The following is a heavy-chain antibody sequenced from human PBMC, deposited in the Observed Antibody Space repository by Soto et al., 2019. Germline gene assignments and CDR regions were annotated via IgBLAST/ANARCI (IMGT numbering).Heavy chain of an antibody. CDR3: AKSLYYYDSSPLDR. V-gene: IGHV3-43D*04. D-gene: IGHD3-22*01. Sequence: GGSLRLSCAAAGFDFEDYAMHWVRQVPGKGLEWVSLTNSDGTDSYYMDSVKGRFTISRDNAKSTLYLQMDRLRPEDTALYFCAKSLYYYDSSPLDRWGQGTLVTVSS. CDR2: TNSDGTDS. J-gene: IGHJ5*02. CDR1: GFDFEDYA.